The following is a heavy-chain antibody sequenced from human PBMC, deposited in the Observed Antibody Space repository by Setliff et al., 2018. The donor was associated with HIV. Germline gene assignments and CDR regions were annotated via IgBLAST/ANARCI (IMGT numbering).Heavy chain of an antibody. J-gene: IGHJ4*02. CDR2: IFHSGTT. CDR3: ARDPHYFDRSGHYSWFYFDY. CDR1: GDSFSSNTNH. D-gene: IGHD3-22*01. V-gene: IGHV4-39*07. Sequence: SETLSLTCTVSGDSFSSNTNHWGWLRQPPGKGLEWIGNIFHSGTTYYNPSLKSRVTIAIDTSKSQFSLKLTSLTAADTAVYFCARDPHYFDRSGHYSWFYFDYWGQGTLVTVSS.